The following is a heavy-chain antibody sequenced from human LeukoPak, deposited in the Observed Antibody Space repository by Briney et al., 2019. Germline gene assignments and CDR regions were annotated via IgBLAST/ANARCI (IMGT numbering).Heavy chain of an antibody. J-gene: IGHJ6*03. CDR1: GYTFTGYY. CDR3: ARGREPVGALYYMDV. CDR2: INPNSGVT. V-gene: IGHV1-2*03. D-gene: IGHD1-14*01. Sequence: LGASVKVSCKASGYTFTGYYMHWVRQAPGQGLEWMGWINPNSGVTNYAQKFQGRVTMTRDTSISTAYMELSRLRSDETAVYYCARGREPVGALYYMDVWGKGTTVTVSS.